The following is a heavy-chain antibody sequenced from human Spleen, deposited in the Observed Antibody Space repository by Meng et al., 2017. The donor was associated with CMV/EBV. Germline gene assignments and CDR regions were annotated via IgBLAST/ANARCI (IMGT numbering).Heavy chain of an antibody. J-gene: IGHJ4*02. D-gene: IGHD3-3*01. CDR3: ARGADYDFWSGPIDY. Sequence: GGSLRLSCAASGFTFRSYAMSWVRQAPGKGLEWVSAISGSGGSTYYADSVKGRFTISRDNSKNTLYLQMNSLRAEDTAVYYCARGADYDFWSGPIDYWGQGTLVTVSS. V-gene: IGHV3-23*01. CDR2: ISGSGGST. CDR1: GFTFRSYA.